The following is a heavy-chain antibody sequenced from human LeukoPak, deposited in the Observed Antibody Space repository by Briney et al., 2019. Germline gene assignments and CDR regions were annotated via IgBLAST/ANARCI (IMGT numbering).Heavy chain of an antibody. CDR2: IRYDGSNK. J-gene: IGHJ5*02. CDR3: AKDVSIGYCSSTSCYIS. V-gene: IGHV3-30*02. CDR1: GFTFSSYG. Sequence: GGSLRLSCAASGFTFSSYGMHWVRQAPGKGLEWVAFIRYDGSNKYYADSVKGRFTISRDNSKNTLYLQMNSLRAEDTAVYYCAKDVSIGYCSSTSCYISWGQGTLVTVSS. D-gene: IGHD2-2*03.